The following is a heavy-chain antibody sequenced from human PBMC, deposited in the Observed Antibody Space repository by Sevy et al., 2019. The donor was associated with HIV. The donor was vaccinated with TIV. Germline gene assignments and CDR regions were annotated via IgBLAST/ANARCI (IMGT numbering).Heavy chain of an antibody. Sequence: ASVKVSCKASGYTFNSFYIHWVRQAPGQGLEWMGWINPYSGGTHYAQKFQGRVTLTRDTSISAAYMDLTSLRSNDTAVYYCVRDRFYGGDSVTFAGDFWGQGTLVTVSS. CDR2: INPYSGGT. J-gene: IGHJ4*02. CDR1: GYTFNSFY. V-gene: IGHV1-2*02. D-gene: IGHD2-21*02. CDR3: VRDRFYGGDSVTFAGDF.